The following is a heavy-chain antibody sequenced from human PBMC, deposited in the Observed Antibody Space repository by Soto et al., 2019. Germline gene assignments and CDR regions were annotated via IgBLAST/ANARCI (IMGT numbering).Heavy chain of an antibody. J-gene: IGHJ1*01. V-gene: IGHV3-23*01. CDR2: ITGSGGDT. CDR3: AKAEGGTWGTEYFQY. Sequence: EVQLLESGGALVQPGGSLRLSCAASGFTFSSYAMTWVRQAPGKGLEWVSLITGSGGDTYYGDSVKGRFTISRDNSKHALFLQMNSLRVEDTAVYFCAKAEGGTWGTEYFQYWGPGTLVTGSS. D-gene: IGHD7-27*01. CDR1: GFTFSSYA.